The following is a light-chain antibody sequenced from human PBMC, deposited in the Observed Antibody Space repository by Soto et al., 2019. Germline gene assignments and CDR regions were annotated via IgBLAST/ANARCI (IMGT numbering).Light chain of an antibody. V-gene: IGKV1-5*03. CDR2: KAS. Sequence: DIQMTQCPSTLSASVGDRVTITCRASQSISVWLAWYQQKAGKAPNLLIYKASRLEGGVPSRFSGSGSETEFALTISGLQPGDSATYYCQQYNSYSPTFGQGTKVEVK. CDR3: QQYNSYSPT. J-gene: IGKJ1*01. CDR1: QSISVW.